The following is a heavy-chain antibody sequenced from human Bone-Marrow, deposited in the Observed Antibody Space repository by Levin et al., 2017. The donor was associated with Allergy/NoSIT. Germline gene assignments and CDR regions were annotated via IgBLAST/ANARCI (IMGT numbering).Heavy chain of an antibody. CDR3: ARAAYCGGDCYYFDF. D-gene: IGHD2-21*02. Sequence: GGSLRLSCAASGFTFSTYSMNWVRQAPGKGLEWVSSITSSSISIYYADSVKGRFTISRDNAKNSLYLQMNSLRAEDTAVYYCARAAYCGGDCYYFDFWGQGTLVTVSS. CDR1: GFTFSTYS. J-gene: IGHJ4*02. V-gene: IGHV3-21*01. CDR2: ITSSSISI.